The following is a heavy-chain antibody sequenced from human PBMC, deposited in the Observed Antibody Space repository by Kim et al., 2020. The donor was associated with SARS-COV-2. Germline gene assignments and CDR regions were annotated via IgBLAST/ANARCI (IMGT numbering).Heavy chain of an antibody. D-gene: IGHD3-22*01. J-gene: IGHJ5*02. Sequence: SETLSLTCTVSGGSISSGGYYWSWIRQHPGKGLEWIGSIYYSGSTYYNPSLKSRVTISVDTSKNQFSLKLSSVTAADTAVYYCARHKGIRHMIVVVEGWFDPWGQGTLVTVSS. CDR1: GGSISSGGYY. CDR2: IYYSGST. V-gene: IGHV4-39*01. CDR3: ARHKGIRHMIVVVEGWFDP.